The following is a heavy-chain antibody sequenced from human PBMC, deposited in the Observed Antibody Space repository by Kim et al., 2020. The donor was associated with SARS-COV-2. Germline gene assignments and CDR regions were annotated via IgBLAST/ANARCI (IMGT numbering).Heavy chain of an antibody. Sequence: GGSLRLSCAASGFTFSSRAMSWVRQAPGKGPEWVASVNNGGNAYYADSVKGRFTVSRDITRDTLYLQMNSLRAEDTALYFCAKDHPSSGWPAFYPWVQGT. CDR2: VNNGGNA. J-gene: IGHJ5*02. D-gene: IGHD6-19*01. CDR1: GFTFSSRA. V-gene: IGHV3-23*01. CDR3: AKDHPSSGWPAFYP.